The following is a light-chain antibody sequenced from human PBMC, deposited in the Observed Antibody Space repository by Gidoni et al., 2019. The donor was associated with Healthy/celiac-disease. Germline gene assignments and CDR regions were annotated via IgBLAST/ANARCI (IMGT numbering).Light chain of an antibody. V-gene: IGKV1-33*01. CDR3: QQYDNLPSII. J-gene: IGKJ5*01. CDR1: QYISNY. Sequence: LHMTQSQSSVSASVGDRFNITCQASQYISNYFNWYQQKPGKAPKLMIYDASHFETGVPSRFSGRASGTDFTFTISSLQLEDISTYYCQQYDNLPSIIFGQGTRLEIK. CDR2: DAS.